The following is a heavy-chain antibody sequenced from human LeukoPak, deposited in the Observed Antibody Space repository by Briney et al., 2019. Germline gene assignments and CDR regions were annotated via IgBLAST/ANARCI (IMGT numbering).Heavy chain of an antibody. CDR1: GGSISSYY. D-gene: IGHD1-26*01. J-gene: IGHJ4*02. Sequence: PSETLSLTCTVSGGSISSYYWSWIRQPPGKGLEWIGYIYYSGSTNYNPSLKSRVTISVDTSKNQFSLKLSSVTAADTAVYYCARLGATTRDFDYWGQGTLVTVSS. CDR3: ARLGATTRDFDY. V-gene: IGHV4-59*01. CDR2: IYYSGST.